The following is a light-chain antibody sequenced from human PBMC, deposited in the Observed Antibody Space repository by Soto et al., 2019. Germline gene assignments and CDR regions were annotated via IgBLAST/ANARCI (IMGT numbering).Light chain of an antibody. CDR1: SGDVGTYNL. Sequence: QSALTQPASVSGSPGQSITISCTGTSGDVGTYNLVSWYQQHPGRAPKLIIFEVNKRPSGVSNLLSGSKSGNTASLAISGLQADDEADYHCCSYAGRSNVVCGGGTKLT. J-gene: IGLJ2*01. CDR3: CSYAGRSNVV. V-gene: IGLV2-23*02. CDR2: EVN.